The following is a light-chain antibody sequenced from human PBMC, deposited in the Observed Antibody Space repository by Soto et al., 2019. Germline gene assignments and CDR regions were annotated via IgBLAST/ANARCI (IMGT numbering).Light chain of an antibody. V-gene: IGKV3-11*01. CDR2: DAS. Sequence: EIVMRQSPATLSVSPGERATLSCRASQSVSSNLAWYQQKSGQPPRLLIYDASNRATGIPARFSGSGSGTDFTLTISSLEPEDFAVYYCQQRSNWPPTFGQGTKVDIK. CDR1: QSVSSN. J-gene: IGKJ1*01. CDR3: QQRSNWPPT.